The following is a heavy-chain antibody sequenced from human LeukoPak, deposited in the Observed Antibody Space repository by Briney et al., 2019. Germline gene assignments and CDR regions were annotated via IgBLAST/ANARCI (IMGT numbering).Heavy chain of an antibody. CDR3: VRAGVVAYHLYYFHMDV. Sequence: PSETLSLTCAVSGGSFSGYYWSWIRQPPGKGLEWIGEINHSGSTNYNPSLKSRVTISTDTSKNQFSLKLTSVTAADTAMYYCVRAGVVAYHLYYFHMDVWGNGTTVTVSS. D-gene: IGHD3-3*01. V-gene: IGHV4-34*01. J-gene: IGHJ6*03. CDR2: INHSGST. CDR1: GGSFSGYY.